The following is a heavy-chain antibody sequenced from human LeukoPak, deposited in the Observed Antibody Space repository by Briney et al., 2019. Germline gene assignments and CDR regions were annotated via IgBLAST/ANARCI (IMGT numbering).Heavy chain of an antibody. CDR1: GFTFSSYG. CDR3: AKESVVGLNGAFDI. D-gene: IGHD1-26*01. J-gene: IGHJ3*02. Sequence: PGRSLRLSCAASGFTFSSYGMHWVRQAPGKGLEWVAVISYDGSNKYYADSVKGRFTISRDNSKNTLYLQMNSLRAEDTAVYYCAKESVVGLNGAFDIWGQGTMVTVSS. CDR2: ISYDGSNK. V-gene: IGHV3-30*18.